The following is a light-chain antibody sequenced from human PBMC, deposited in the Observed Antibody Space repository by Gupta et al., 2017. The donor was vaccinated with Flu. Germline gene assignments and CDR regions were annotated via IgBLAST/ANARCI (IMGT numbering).Light chain of an antibody. CDR3: ATWDDSLNGWV. Sequence: QSVLTQPPSACGTPGQRVTTPCSGSSSNIGTSFVLWYRQLPGTAPKLLIYRNNQRPSGAPDRFSGSKSGTSASLAISGLRSEDEADYYCATWDDSLNGWVFGGGTKLTVL. J-gene: IGLJ3*02. CDR2: RNN. V-gene: IGLV1-47*01. CDR1: SSNIGTSF.